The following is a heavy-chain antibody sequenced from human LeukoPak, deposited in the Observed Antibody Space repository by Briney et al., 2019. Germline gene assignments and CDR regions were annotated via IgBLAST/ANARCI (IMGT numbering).Heavy chain of an antibody. J-gene: IGHJ4*02. Sequence: PGRSLRLSCAASGFTFSSYGMHWVRQAPGKGLEWVAVIWYDGSNKYYADSVKGRFTISRDNSKNTLYLQMNSLRAEDTAVYYCARDWGLLRYADYWGQGTLVTVPS. CDR3: ARDWGLLRYADY. V-gene: IGHV3-33*01. CDR1: GFTFSSYG. D-gene: IGHD3-16*01. CDR2: IWYDGSNK.